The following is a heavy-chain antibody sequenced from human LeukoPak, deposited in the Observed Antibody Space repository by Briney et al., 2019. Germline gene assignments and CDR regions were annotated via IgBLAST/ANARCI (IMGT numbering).Heavy chain of an antibody. J-gene: IGHJ4*02. CDR2: ISYDGSNK. CDR3: AGNRWLQRYYFDY. D-gene: IGHD5-24*01. V-gene: IGHV3-30-3*01. CDR1: GFTFSSYA. Sequence: GGSLRLSCAASGFTFSSYAMHWVRQAPGKGLEWVAVISYDGSNKYYADSVKGRFTISRDNSKNTLYLQMNSLRAEDTAVYYCAGNRWLQRYYFDYWGQGTLVIVSS.